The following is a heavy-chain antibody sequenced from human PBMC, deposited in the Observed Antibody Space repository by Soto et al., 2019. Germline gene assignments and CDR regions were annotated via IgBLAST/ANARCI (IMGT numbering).Heavy chain of an antibody. CDR1: GFSLSTSGVG. Sequence: SGPTLVNPTQTLTLTCTFSGFSLSTSGVGVGWIRQPPGKALEWLALIYWDDDKRYSPSLKSRLTITKDTSKNQVVLTMTNMDPVDTATYYCAQTFWGELSGYRSADDCGQGTLVTVSS. J-gene: IGHJ4*02. D-gene: IGHD3-22*01. CDR3: AQTFWGELSGYRSADD. V-gene: IGHV2-5*02. CDR2: IYWDDDK.